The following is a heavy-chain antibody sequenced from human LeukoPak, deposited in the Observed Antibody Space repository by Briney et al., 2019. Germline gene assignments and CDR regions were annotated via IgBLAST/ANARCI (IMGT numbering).Heavy chain of an antibody. CDR1: GYTFTNYF. V-gene: IGHV1-46*01. CDR2: INPRGGST. J-gene: IGHJ5*02. D-gene: IGHD2-21*02. Sequence: GASVKVSCKASGYTFTNYFMHWVRQAPGQGLEWMGIINPRGGSTGYAQKFQGRITMTTDMPTRTVYMELSSLESEDTAVYYCARRDCVGDCYSNWFDPWGQGTLVTVSS. CDR3: ARRDCVGDCYSNWFDP.